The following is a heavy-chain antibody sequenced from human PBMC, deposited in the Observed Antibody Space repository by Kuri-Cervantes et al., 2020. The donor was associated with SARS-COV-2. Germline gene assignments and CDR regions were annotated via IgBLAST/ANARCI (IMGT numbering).Heavy chain of an antibody. V-gene: IGHV3-7*03. CDR2: INQSGSTK. Sequence: GEALKISCAASGFIFSNYLMSWVRQAPGKGLEWVSTINQSGSTKYYADSVKGRFTISRDSSKNTLFLRMYSLRGEDTAVYYCASGGYSNGQDFDYWGQGTLVTVSS. D-gene: IGHD6-19*01. J-gene: IGHJ4*02. CDR3: ASGGYSNGQDFDY. CDR1: GFIFSNYL.